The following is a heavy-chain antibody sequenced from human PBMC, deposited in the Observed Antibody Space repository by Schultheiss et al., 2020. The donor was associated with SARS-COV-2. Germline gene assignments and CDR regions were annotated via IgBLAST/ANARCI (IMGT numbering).Heavy chain of an antibody. CDR3: ARGATTNYGDGMDV. CDR1: GGTFSSYA. D-gene: IGHD1-7*01. V-gene: IGHV1-8*02. J-gene: IGHJ6*02. Sequence: ASVKVSCKASGGTFSSYAINWVRQATGQGLEWMGWMNPNSGNTGYAQKFQGRVTMTRNTSISTAYMELSSLRSEDTAVYYCARGATTNYGDGMDVWGQGTTVTVSS. CDR2: MNPNSGNT.